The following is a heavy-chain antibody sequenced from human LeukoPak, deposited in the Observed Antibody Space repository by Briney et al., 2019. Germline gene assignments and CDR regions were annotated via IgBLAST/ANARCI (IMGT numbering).Heavy chain of an antibody. CDR2: IIPILGIA. V-gene: IGHV1-69*04. CDR1: GGTFSSYA. Sequence: SVKVSCKASGGTFSSYAISWVRQAPGQGLEWMGRIIPILGIANYAQKFQGRVTITADKSTSTAYMELSSLRSEDTAVYYCARDEGRYYFDYWGQGTLVTVSS. J-gene: IGHJ4*02. CDR3: ARDEGRYYFDY.